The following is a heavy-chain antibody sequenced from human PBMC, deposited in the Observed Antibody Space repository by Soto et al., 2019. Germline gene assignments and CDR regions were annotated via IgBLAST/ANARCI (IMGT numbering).Heavy chain of an antibody. D-gene: IGHD6-13*01. CDR1: GFTFRSYG. Sequence: GGSLRLSCAASGFTFRSYGMHWVRQAPGKGLEWVAVLSYDGGNKYYADSVKGRFTISRDNSKNTLNLQMNSLRAEDTAVYYCAKDGDVAAAGYYFDYWGQGTLVTVSS. CDR3: AKDGDVAAAGYYFDY. CDR2: LSYDGGNK. V-gene: IGHV3-30*18. J-gene: IGHJ4*02.